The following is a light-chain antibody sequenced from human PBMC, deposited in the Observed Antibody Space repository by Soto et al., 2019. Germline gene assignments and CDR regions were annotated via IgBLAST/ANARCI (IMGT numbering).Light chain of an antibody. V-gene: IGKV3-20*01. Sequence: EFVLTQSPGTLSLSPGERATLSCRASQSVTNNYLAWYQQNTGQAPRLLIDGASRRVIGIPARFSGSGSGTDFTLTISRLEPEDFAMYYCQQYGSLWTFGQGTKVEFK. CDR2: GAS. CDR3: QQYGSLWT. CDR1: QSVTNNY. J-gene: IGKJ1*01.